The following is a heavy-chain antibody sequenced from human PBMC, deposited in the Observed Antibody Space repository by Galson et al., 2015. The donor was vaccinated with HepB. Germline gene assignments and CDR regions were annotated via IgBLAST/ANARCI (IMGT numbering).Heavy chain of an antibody. D-gene: IGHD5-18*01. CDR2: ISSSRSYI. J-gene: IGHJ3*02. V-gene: IGHV3-21*04. CDR3: AKGQRSVVTANDGFDI. Sequence: SLRLSCAASGFTFSIYIMNWVRQAPGKGLKWVSSISSSRSYIAYADSVKGRFTISRDNVKNSLYLQMNSLKPEDTALYYCAKGQRSVVTANDGFDIWGQGTMVTVSS. CDR1: GFTFSIYI.